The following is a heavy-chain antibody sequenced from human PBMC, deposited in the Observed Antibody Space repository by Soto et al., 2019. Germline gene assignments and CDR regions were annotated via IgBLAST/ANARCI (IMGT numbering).Heavy chain of an antibody. V-gene: IGHV4-39*01. CDR2: IYYSGST. D-gene: IGHD4-17*01. CDR3: AIYHPPIMTTVRGYYYGMDV. J-gene: IGHJ6*02. Sequence: SETLSLTCTVSGGSISSSSYYWGWIRQPPGKGLEWIGSIYYSGSTYYNPSLKSRVTISVDTSKNQFSLKLSSVTAADTAVYYFAIYHPPIMTTVRGYYYGMDVWGQGTTVTVSS. CDR1: GGSISSSSYY.